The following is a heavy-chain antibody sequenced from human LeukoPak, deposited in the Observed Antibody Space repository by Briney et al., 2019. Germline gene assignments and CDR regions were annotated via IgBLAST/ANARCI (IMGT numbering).Heavy chain of an antibody. Sequence: GGSLRLSCAASGFTFSSYAMSWVRQAPGKGLEWVSAISGSGGSTYYADSVKGRFTISRDNSKNTLYLQMNSLGAEDTAVYYCAKYCSSTSCANEYFQHWGQGTLVTVSS. CDR3: AKYCSSTSCANEYFQH. CDR2: ISGSGGST. D-gene: IGHD2-2*01. J-gene: IGHJ1*01. V-gene: IGHV3-23*01. CDR1: GFTFSSYA.